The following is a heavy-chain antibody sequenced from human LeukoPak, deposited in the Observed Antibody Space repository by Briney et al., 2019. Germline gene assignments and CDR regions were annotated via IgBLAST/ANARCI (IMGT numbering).Heavy chain of an antibody. CDR1: GGSISSGSYY. CDR2: IYTSEST. Sequence: SETLSLTCTVSGGSISSGSYYWSWIRQPAGKGLEWIGRIYTSESTNYNPSLKSRVTISVDTSKNQFSLKLSSVTAADTAVYYCARAMGWELPHSGWFDPWGQGTLVTVSS. V-gene: IGHV4-61*02. J-gene: IGHJ5*02. D-gene: IGHD1-26*01. CDR3: ARAMGWELPHSGWFDP.